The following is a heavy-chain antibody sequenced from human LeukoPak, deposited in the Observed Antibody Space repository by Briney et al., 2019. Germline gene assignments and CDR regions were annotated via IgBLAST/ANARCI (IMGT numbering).Heavy chain of an antibody. V-gene: IGHV4-59*12. D-gene: IGHD2-2*01. CDR3: ARDIGRWASSLIYYYYMDV. CDR1: GGSFSSYY. J-gene: IGHJ6*03. Sequence: TSETLSLTCTVSGGSFSSYYWSWIRQPPGKGLEWIGYIYYSGSTNYNPSLKSRVTISVDTSKNQFSLKLSSVTAADTAVYYCARDIGRWASSLIYYYYMDVWGKGTTVTISS. CDR2: IYYSGST.